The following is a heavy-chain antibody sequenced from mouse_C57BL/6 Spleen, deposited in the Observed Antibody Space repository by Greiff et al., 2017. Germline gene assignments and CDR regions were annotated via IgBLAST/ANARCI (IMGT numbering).Heavy chain of an antibody. CDR1: GYSITSGYY. V-gene: IGHV3-6*01. CDR2: ISYDGSN. D-gene: IGHD4-1*01. CDR3: ARNWDGGYFDY. J-gene: IGHJ2*01. Sequence: EVQLVESGPGLVKPSQSLSLTCSVTGYSITSGYYWNWIRQFPGNKLEWMGNISYDGSNNYNPSLKNRISITRDTSKNQFFLKLNSVTTEDTATYYCARNWDGGYFDYWGQGTTLTVSS.